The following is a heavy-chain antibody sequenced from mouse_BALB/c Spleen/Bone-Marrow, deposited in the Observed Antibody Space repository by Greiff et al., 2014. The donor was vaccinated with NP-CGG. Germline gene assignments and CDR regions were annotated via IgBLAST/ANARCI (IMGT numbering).Heavy chain of an antibody. CDR3: ARNYPFAY. D-gene: IGHD2-1*01. V-gene: IGHV14-3*02. CDR1: GFNIKDSY. Sequence: VQLQQSGAELVKPGASVKLSCTASGFNIKDSYLHWVKQRPEQGLDWIGRIDPAKGNTNYDPKFQGKATITADTSSNTAYLQLSCLTSEDTAGYFCARNYPFAYWGQGTLVTVSA. J-gene: IGHJ3*01. CDR2: IDPAKGNT.